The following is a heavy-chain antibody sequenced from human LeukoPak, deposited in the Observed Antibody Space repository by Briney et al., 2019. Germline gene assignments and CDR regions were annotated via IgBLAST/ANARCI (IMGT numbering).Heavy chain of an antibody. D-gene: IGHD4-23*01. V-gene: IGHV4-30-2*01. CDR1: GGSISSGGYY. J-gene: IGHJ5*02. Sequence: ASETLSLTCTVSGGSISSGGYYWSWIRQPPGKGLEWIGYIYHSGSTYYNPSLKSRVTISVDRSKNQFSLKLSSVTAADTAVYYCARIFLSVVAPKRWFDPWGQGTLVTVSS. CDR3: ARIFLSVVAPKRWFDP. CDR2: IYHSGST.